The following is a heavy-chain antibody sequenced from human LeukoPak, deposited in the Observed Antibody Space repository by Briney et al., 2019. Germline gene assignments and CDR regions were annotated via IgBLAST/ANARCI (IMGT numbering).Heavy chain of an antibody. CDR3: TRGRGPITAVGDRNIDF. Sequence: PGGSLRLSCAASGFTFTMYDMHWVRQPPGKGLEWVSGIGIAGDTYYAGSVKGRFTVSRENARNSLYLQMNSMRVGDTAVYYCTRGRGPITAVGDRNIDFWGQGTLVIVSS. D-gene: IGHD1/OR15-1a*01. J-gene: IGHJ4*01. CDR1: GFTFTMYD. V-gene: IGHV3-13*04. CDR2: IGIAGDT.